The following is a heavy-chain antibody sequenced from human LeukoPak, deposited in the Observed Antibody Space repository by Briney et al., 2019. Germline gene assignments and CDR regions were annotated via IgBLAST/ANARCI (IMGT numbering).Heavy chain of an antibody. Sequence: GGSLRLFCAASGFTFSSYSMNWVRQAPGEGLELVSSISSSSSYIYYADSVKGRFTISRDNAKNSLYLQMNSLRAEDTAVYYCARDEFQMATISAAYWGQGTLVTVSS. CDR1: GFTFSSYS. J-gene: IGHJ4*02. D-gene: IGHD5-12*01. CDR3: ARDEFQMATISAAY. V-gene: IGHV3-21*01. CDR2: ISSSSSYI.